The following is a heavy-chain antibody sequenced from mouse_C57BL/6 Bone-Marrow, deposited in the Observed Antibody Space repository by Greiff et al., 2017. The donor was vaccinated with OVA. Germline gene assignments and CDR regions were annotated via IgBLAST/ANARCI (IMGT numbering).Heavy chain of an antibody. CDR1: GFNIKDDY. Sequence: VHVKQSGAELVRPGASVKLSCTASGFNIKDDYMHWVKQRPEQGLEWIGWIDPENGDTEYASKFQGKATITADTSSNTAYLQLSSLTSEDTAVYYCTTDYYGSSYVFDYGGQGTTLTVSS. CDR3: TTDYYGSSYVFDY. V-gene: IGHV14-4*01. D-gene: IGHD1-1*01. J-gene: IGHJ2*01. CDR2: IDPENGDT.